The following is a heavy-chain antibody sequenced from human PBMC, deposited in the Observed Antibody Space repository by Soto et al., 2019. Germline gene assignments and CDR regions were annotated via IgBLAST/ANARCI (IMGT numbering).Heavy chain of an antibody. V-gene: IGHV1-3*01. CDR3: ARGIATGQLDP. J-gene: IGHJ5*02. CDR1: GYTFTRCT. D-gene: IGHD2-15*01. CDR2: INPDNGNT. Sequence: ASVKVSCKAAGYTFTRCTMNWVRQAPGQRLEWMGWINPDNGNTKSSQKFQDRVIITRDTSASTAYMDLRSLRSEDTAVYYCARGIATGQLDPWGQGTLVTVSS.